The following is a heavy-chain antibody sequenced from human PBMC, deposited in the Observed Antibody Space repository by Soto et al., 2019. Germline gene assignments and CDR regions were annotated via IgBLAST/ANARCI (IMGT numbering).Heavy chain of an antibody. Sequence: LRLSCAASGFTFNSYSMNWVRQAPGKGLEWVSSMSRSSRYIYYADSVKGRFTISRDNARNSVYLQMNSLRAEDTAVYYCARDGGVAATLANYFDYWGQGTLVTVSS. V-gene: IGHV3-21*01. CDR3: ARDGGVAATLANYFDY. CDR1: GFTFNSYS. J-gene: IGHJ4*02. CDR2: MSRSSRYI. D-gene: IGHD2-15*01.